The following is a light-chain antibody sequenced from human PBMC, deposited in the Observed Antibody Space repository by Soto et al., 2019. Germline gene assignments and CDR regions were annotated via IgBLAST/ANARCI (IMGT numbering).Light chain of an antibody. J-gene: IGKJ4*01. Sequence: IQMTQSPSSLSASVGDRVTITCQASQDISNHLSWYQQKPGKAPKLLIYDASNLETGVPSGFSGSGSGTEFTFTISSLQPENVATYYCQQHHSLPLTFGGGTKVEIK. CDR2: DAS. CDR3: QQHHSLPLT. CDR1: QDISNH. V-gene: IGKV1-33*01.